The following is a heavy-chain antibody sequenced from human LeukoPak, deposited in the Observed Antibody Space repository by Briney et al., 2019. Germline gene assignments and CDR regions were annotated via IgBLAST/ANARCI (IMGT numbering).Heavy chain of an antibody. CDR2: ISSSGSTI. CDR3: ARDPYSGSYGNYYYYYMDV. V-gene: IGHV3-11*01. D-gene: IGHD1-26*01. J-gene: IGHJ6*03. CDR1: GFTFSDYY. Sequence: GGSLRLSCAASGFTFSDYYMSWIRQAPGKGLEWVSYISSSGSTIYYADSVKGRFTISRDNAKNSLYLQMNSLRAEDTAVYYCARDPYSGSYGNYYYYYMDVWGKGTTVTISS.